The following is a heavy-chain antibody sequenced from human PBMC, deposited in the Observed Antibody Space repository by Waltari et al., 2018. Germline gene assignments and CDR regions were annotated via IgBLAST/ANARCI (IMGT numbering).Heavy chain of an antibody. CDR2: ISDDGGST. CDR1: GFVFSSYW. Sequence: EVQLVESGGGLVQPGGSLRLSWSACGFVFSSYWMHWVRQAPGKGLVWVSRISDDGGSTNYADSVKGRFTISRDNTKNTLYLQMNSLNDEDTALYYCVRRHDSGGFYGLWGQGTLVTVSS. CDR3: VRRHDSGGFYGL. D-gene: IGHD2-21*02. V-gene: IGHV3-74*01. J-gene: IGHJ4*02.